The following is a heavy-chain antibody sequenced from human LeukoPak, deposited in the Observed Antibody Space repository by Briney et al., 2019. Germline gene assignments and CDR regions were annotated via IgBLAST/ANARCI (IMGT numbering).Heavy chain of an antibody. V-gene: IGHV4-39*01. J-gene: IGHJ4*02. Sequence: SSETLSLTCAVSGGSISSSNYFCGWIRQPPGKGLEWIGSIHHSGSTYYNPSLKSRVTMSVDTSKNQFSLKLSSVTAADTAVYYCSRRPSGSSLVHWGQGTLVTVSS. CDR1: GGSISSSNYF. CDR3: SRRPSGSSLVH. CDR2: IHHSGST. D-gene: IGHD6-13*01.